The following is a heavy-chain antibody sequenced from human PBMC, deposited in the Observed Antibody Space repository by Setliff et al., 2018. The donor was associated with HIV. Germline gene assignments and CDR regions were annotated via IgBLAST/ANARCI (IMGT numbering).Heavy chain of an antibody. CDR2: ISYDGSNK. CDR1: GFTFSNYA. Sequence: PGGSLRLSCAASGFTFSNYAMHWVRQAPGKGLEWVAVISYDGSNKYAAVSLRGRFTISRDNSKNTLYLQMNSLRTEDTAVYFCAKNLYSSGWSPLDYWGQGTLVTVSS. D-gene: IGHD6-25*01. J-gene: IGHJ4*02. V-gene: IGHV3-30-3*02. CDR3: AKNLYSSGWSPLDY.